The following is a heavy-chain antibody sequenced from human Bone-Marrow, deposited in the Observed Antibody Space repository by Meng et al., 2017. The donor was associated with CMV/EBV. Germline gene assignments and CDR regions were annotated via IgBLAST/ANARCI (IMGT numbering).Heavy chain of an antibody. CDR2: INHSGST. Sequence: SETLSLTCAVHGGSFSGYYWSWIRQPPGKGLEWIGEINHSGSTNYNPSLKSRVTISVDTSKNQFSLKLSSVTAADTAVYYCARGDSGSLFRVGRGYSGMDVWGQGTTVTVSS. V-gene: IGHV4-34*01. CDR3: ARGDSGSLFRVGRGYSGMDV. J-gene: IGHJ6*02. D-gene: IGHD3-10*01. CDR1: GGSFSGYY.